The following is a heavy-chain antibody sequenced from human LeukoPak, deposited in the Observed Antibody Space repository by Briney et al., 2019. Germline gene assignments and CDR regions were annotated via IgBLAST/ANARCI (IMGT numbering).Heavy chain of an antibody. V-gene: IGHV3-23*01. Sequence: GGSLRLSCAASGFRFSSYAMSWVRQAPGQGLEWVSGISGSGHSRTDYADSVKGRFTISRDNSKNTLFLQVDTLRVEDTATYYCAKDRSLGRLVHDAFDVWGQGTKVVVSS. CDR2: ISGSGHSRT. D-gene: IGHD3-16*01. CDR1: GFRFSSYA. CDR3: AKDRSLGRLVHDAFDV. J-gene: IGHJ3*01.